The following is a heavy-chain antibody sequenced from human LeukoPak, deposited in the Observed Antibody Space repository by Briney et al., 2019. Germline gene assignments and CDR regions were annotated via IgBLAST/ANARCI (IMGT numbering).Heavy chain of an antibody. CDR2: IIPILGIA. Sequence: SAKVSCKASGGTFSSYAISWVRQAPGQGLEWMGRIIPILGIANYAQKFQGRVTITADKSTSTAYMELSSLRSEDTAVYYCARAQLGHGMDVWGQGTTVTVSS. CDR3: ARAQLGHGMDV. J-gene: IGHJ6*02. V-gene: IGHV1-69*04. CDR1: GGTFSSYA. D-gene: IGHD1-1*01.